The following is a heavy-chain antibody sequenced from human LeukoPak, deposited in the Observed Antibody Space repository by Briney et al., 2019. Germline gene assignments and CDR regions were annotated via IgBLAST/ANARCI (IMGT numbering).Heavy chain of an antibody. CDR2: IIPILGIA. CDR1: GGTFSSYA. CDR3: ARAPSIVGATFSYWYFDL. D-gene: IGHD1-26*01. Sequence: SVKVSCKASGGTFSSYAISWVRQAPGQGLEWMGRIIPILGIANYAQKFQGRVTITADKSTSTAYMKLSSLRSEDTAVYYCARAPSIVGATFSYWYFDLWGRGTLVTVSP. V-gene: IGHV1-69*04. J-gene: IGHJ2*01.